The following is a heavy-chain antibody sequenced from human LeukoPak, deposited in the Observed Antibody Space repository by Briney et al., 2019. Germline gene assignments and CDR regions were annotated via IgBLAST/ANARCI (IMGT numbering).Heavy chain of an antibody. CDR2: IWYDGSNK. Sequence: PGGSLRLSCAASGFTFSSYGMHWVRQALGKGLEWVAVIWYDGSNKYYADSVKGRFTISRDNSKNTLYLQMNSLRAEDTAVYYCARDLQLTHFDYWGQGTLVTVSS. CDR1: GFTFSSYG. J-gene: IGHJ4*02. V-gene: IGHV3-33*01. D-gene: IGHD5-18*01. CDR3: ARDLQLTHFDY.